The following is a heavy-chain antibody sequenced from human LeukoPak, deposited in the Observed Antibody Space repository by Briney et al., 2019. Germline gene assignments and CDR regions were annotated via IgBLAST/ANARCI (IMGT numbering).Heavy chain of an antibody. CDR2: FDPEDGET. D-gene: IGHD1-26*01. Sequence: ASVKVSCKVSGYTLTELSMHWVRQAPGKGLEWMGGFDPEDGETIYAQKFQGRVTMTEDTSTDTAYMVLSSLRSEDTAVYYCATVGIVGATDGFDYWGQGTLVTVSS. CDR1: GYTLTELS. CDR3: ATVGIVGATDGFDY. V-gene: IGHV1-24*01. J-gene: IGHJ4*02.